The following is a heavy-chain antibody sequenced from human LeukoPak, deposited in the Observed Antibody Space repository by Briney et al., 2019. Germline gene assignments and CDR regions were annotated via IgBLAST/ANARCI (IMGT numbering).Heavy chain of an antibody. J-gene: IGHJ3*02. V-gene: IGHV4-59*08. D-gene: IGHD3-22*01. CDR2: IYYSGST. Sequence: PSETLSLTCTVSGGSISTYYWNWIRQPPGKGLEWIGYIYYSGSTNYNPSLKSRVTISLDTSKNQFSLKLSSVTAADTAVHYCARRDSSAYYLYAFDIWGQGTMVTVSS. CDR1: GGSISTYY. CDR3: ARRDSSAYYLYAFDI.